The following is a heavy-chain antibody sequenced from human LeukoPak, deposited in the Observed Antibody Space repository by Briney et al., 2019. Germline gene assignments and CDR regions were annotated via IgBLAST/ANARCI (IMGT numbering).Heavy chain of an antibody. CDR1: GCAMNLVALC. J-gene: IGHJ6*03. Sequence: PSETLSLNFTAAGCAMNLVALCLPWIRQHPGKGLEWIGYIYYSGSTHYNPSLKSRISMSVDASKNQFSLKKTSVTAADTAVYYCARDGGGYGYGGDYYYYMDVWGKGTTVTVSS. V-gene: IGHV4-31*03. CDR2: IYYSGST. CDR3: ARDGGGYGYGGDYYYYMDV. D-gene: IGHD5-18*01.